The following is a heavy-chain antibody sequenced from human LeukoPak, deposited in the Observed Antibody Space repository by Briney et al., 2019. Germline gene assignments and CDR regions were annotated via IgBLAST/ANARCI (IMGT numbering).Heavy chain of an antibody. CDR3: ARDLPGSDWLSPPDF. CDR2: INTDTGYT. D-gene: IGHD3-9*01. Sequence: ASVKVSCKASGYTFNTYAVHWVRQAPGQSLECMGWINTDTGYTKYSQNFQGRVTLTRDRSASTAYMELRSLTSEDTAVYYCARDLPGSDWLSPPDFWGQGTVVTVSS. V-gene: IGHV1-3*04. J-gene: IGHJ4*02. CDR1: GYTFNTYA.